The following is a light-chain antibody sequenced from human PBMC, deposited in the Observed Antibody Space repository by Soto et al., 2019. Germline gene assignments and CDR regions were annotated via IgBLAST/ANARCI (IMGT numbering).Light chain of an antibody. CDR3: QQYGSSPPWT. Sequence: EIVLTQSPGTLSLSPGERATLSCRASQSVSRSYLAWYQQKPGQAPRLLIYGAYSRATGIPDRFSGSGSGTDFTLTINRLEPEDFAVYYCQQYGSSPPWTFGQGTKVEI. V-gene: IGKV3-20*01. J-gene: IGKJ1*01. CDR2: GAY. CDR1: QSVSRSY.